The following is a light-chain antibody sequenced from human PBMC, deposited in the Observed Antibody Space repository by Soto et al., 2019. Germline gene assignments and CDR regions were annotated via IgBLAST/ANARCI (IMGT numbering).Light chain of an antibody. V-gene: IGLV2-14*01. Sequence: QSALTQPASVSGSPGQSITISCTGTSSDVGGYNYVSWYQQHPGKAPKLMIYEVSNRPSGVSNRVSGSKSGNTASLTISGLQAEDEADYYCSSYTSSSHVVFGGGTKVTVL. CDR2: EVS. CDR3: SSYTSSSHVV. J-gene: IGLJ2*01. CDR1: SSDVGGYNY.